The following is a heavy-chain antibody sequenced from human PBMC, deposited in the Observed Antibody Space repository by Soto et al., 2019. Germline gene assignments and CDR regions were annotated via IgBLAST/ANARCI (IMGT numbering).Heavy chain of an antibody. Sequence: GGSLRLSCATSGFTFSSYAMSWVRQAPGKGLEWVSAISGSGVSTYYTDSVKGRFTISRDNSKNTLYLQVNSLRAEDTAVYYCAKVEVAVAGTIYYWGQGTLVTVSS. CDR3: AKVEVAVAGTIYY. CDR2: ISGSGVST. CDR1: GFTFSSYA. J-gene: IGHJ4*02. V-gene: IGHV3-23*01. D-gene: IGHD6-19*01.